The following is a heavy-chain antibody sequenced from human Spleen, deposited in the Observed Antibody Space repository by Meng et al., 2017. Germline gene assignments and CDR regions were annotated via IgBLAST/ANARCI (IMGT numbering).Heavy chain of an antibody. Sequence: RLVRAGAVCKDPGASVKVSCKPAGYNFPASWLHWVRRAPGQGLEWMGRIDPKSGDTHYAQRFQGRVTMTGDTSISTAYMELSGLRSDDTAMYYCARDEDISAAGKLFGDYWGQGTLVTVSS. D-gene: IGHD6-13*01. CDR1: GYNFPASW. V-gene: IGHV1-2*06. CDR3: ARDEDISAAGKLFGDY. J-gene: IGHJ4*02. CDR2: IDPKSGDT.